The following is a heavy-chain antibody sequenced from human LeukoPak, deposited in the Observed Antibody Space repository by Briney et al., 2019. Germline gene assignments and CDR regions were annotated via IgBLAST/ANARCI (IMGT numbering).Heavy chain of an antibody. D-gene: IGHD6-13*01. Sequence: PGGSLRLSCAASGLTVSSNYMSWVRQAPGKGLEWVSVIYSGGSTYYADSVKGRFTISRDNSKNTLYLQMNSLRAEDTAVYYCAREIDGYSSSWPTRGAFDIWGQGTMVTVSS. J-gene: IGHJ3*02. CDR2: IYSGGST. V-gene: IGHV3-53*01. CDR3: AREIDGYSSSWPTRGAFDI. CDR1: GLTVSSNY.